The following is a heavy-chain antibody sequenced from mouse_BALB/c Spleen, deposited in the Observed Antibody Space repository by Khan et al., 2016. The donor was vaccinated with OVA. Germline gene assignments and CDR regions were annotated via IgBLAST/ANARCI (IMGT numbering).Heavy chain of an antibody. D-gene: IGHD3-2*02. V-gene: IGHV1-76*01. J-gene: IGHJ2*01. CDR2: IYPGTDNS. CDR1: GYIFTSYW. Sequence: QVQLKESGAELVRPGASVKLSCKTSGYIFTSYWIHWIKQRSGQGLEWIARIYPGTDNSYYNEKFKDKATLTADKSSSTAYMQLSSLKSEDSDVYFCARGEALDHFDHWGQGTTLTVSS. CDR3: ARGEALDHFDH.